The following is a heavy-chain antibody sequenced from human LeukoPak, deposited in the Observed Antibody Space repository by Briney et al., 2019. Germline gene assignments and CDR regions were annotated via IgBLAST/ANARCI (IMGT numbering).Heavy chain of an antibody. Sequence: PSETLSLTCTVSGGSISSSSYYWGWIRQPPGKGLEWIGSIYYSGSTYYNPSVKSRVTISVDTSKNQFSLKLSSVTAADTAVYYCARANYYDNSGYSRGAFDIWGQGTMVTASS. J-gene: IGHJ3*02. D-gene: IGHD3-22*01. CDR2: IYYSGST. CDR3: ARANYYDNSGYSRGAFDI. V-gene: IGHV4-39*07. CDR1: GGSISSSSYY.